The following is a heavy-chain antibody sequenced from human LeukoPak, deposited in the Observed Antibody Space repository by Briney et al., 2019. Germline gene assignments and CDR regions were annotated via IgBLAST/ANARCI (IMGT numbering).Heavy chain of an antibody. D-gene: IGHD3-22*01. CDR1: GYTFTSYG. CDR2: ISAYSGNT. V-gene: IGHV1-18*01. Sequence: ASVKVSCKASGYTFTSYGISWVRQAPGQGLEWVGWISAYSGNTNYAQKLQGRVTMTTDTSTSTAYMELRSLRSDDTAVYYCARVAVNTTIYYYYYMDVWGKGTTVTVSS. CDR3: ARVAVNTTIYYYYYMDV. J-gene: IGHJ6*03.